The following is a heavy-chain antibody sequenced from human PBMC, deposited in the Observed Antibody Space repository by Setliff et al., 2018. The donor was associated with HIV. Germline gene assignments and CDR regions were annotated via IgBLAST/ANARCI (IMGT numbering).Heavy chain of an antibody. Sequence: GGSLRLSCAASGFTFSGYGMHWVRQAPGKGLEWVANIKQDGSEKYYVDSVKGRFTISRDNAKNSLYLQMNSLRAEDTAVYYCARETRPGLTRSGFDYWGQGTLVTVSS. CDR1: GFTFSGYG. CDR2: IKQDGSEK. V-gene: IGHV3-7*05. D-gene: IGHD1-1*01. J-gene: IGHJ4*02. CDR3: ARETRPGLTRSGFDY.